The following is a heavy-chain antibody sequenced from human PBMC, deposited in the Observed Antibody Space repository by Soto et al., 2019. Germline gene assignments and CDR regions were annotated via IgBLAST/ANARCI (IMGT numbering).Heavy chain of an antibody. CDR2: INHSGST. D-gene: IGHD6-13*01. CDR3: ATLRKRAAAGVDY. CDR1: GGSFSGYY. Sequence: PSETLSLTCAVYGGSFSGYYWSWIRQPPGKGLEWIGEINHSGSTNYNPSLKSRVTISVDTSKNQFSLKLSSVTAADTAVYYCATLRKRAAAGVDYWGQGTLVTVSS. J-gene: IGHJ4*02. V-gene: IGHV4-34*01.